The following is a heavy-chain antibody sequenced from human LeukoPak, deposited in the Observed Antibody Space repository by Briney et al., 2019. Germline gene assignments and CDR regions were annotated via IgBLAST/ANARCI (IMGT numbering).Heavy chain of an antibody. CDR3: ARVGLLPDYPDDY. Sequence: GGSLRLSCAASGFTFSIYSMNWVRQAPGKGLGGGGFISSSSGTKYYADSVKGRFTISRDNAKNSLYLQMNSLRVEDTAVYSCARVGLLPDYPDDYWGQGTLVTVSS. CDR1: GFTFSIYS. J-gene: IGHJ4*02. V-gene: IGHV3-48*01. D-gene: IGHD3-16*01. CDR2: ISSSSGTK.